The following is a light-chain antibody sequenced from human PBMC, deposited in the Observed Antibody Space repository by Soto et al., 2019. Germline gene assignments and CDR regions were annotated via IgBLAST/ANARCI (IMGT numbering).Light chain of an antibody. CDR2: EGS. CDR1: SSDVGSYNL. V-gene: IGLV2-23*01. Sequence: QSALTQPASVSGSPGQSITISCTGTSSDVGSYNLVSWYQQHPGKAPKLMIYEGSKRPSGVSNRFSGSESGNTASLTISGLQAEDEADYYCCSYASSYTWVFGGGTKLHRP. J-gene: IGLJ3*02. CDR3: CSYASSYTWV.